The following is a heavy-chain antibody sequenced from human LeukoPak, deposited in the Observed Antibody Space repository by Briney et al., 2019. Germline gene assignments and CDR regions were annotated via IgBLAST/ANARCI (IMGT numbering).Heavy chain of an antibody. V-gene: IGHV1-18*01. Sequence: ASVKVSCKASGYTFTSYGISWVRQAPGQGLEWMGWISAYNGNTNYAQKLQGRVTMTTDTSTSTAYMELRSVRSDDTAVYYCARDSQRVSIAAAGSRFWGQGTMVTVSS. CDR1: GYTFTSYG. CDR2: ISAYNGNT. D-gene: IGHD6-13*01. J-gene: IGHJ3*01. CDR3: ARDSQRVSIAAAGSRF.